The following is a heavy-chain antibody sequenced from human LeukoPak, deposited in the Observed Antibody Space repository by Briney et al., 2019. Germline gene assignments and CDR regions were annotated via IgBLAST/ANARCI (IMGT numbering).Heavy chain of an antibody. D-gene: IGHD6-13*01. CDR3: ARGWGGSSWYIDY. J-gene: IGHJ4*02. CDR1: GGSISSYY. Sequence: SETLSLTCTVSGGSISSYYWSWIRQHPGKGLEWIGYIYYSGSTYYNPSLKSRVTISVDTSKNQFSLKLSSVTAADTAVYYCARGWGGSSWYIDYWGQGTLVTVSS. CDR2: IYYSGST. V-gene: IGHV4-59*06.